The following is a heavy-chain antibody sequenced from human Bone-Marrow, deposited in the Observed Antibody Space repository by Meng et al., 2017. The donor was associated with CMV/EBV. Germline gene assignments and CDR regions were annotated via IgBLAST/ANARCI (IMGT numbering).Heavy chain of an antibody. CDR2: INHSGST. J-gene: IGHJ4*02. V-gene: IGHV4-34*01. CDR1: GGSFSGYY. CDR3: ARGVWSGYPRS. Sequence: WGSLRLSCAVYGGSFSGYYWSWIRQPPGKGLEWIGEINHSGSTNYNPSLKSRVTISVDTSKNQFSLKLSSVTAADTGVYYCARGVWSGYPRSWGQGTLVTVSS. D-gene: IGHD3-3*01.